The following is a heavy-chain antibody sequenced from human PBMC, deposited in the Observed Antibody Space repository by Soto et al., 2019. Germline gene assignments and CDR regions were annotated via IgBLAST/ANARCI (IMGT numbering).Heavy chain of an antibody. CDR3: ARANSVVIYLDS. CDR2: MSYSGST. Sequence: QVQLQESGPGLVKPSETLSLTCTVSGGSISSGNYYWTWIRQPPGKGLEWIGYMSYSGSTNYNPSPKSRTSISLATSKNQFSLNRTSVTAADTAFDYCARANSVVIYLDSWGQGALVTVAS. J-gene: IGHJ4*02. CDR1: GGSISSGNYY. D-gene: IGHD2-21*01. V-gene: IGHV4-61*01.